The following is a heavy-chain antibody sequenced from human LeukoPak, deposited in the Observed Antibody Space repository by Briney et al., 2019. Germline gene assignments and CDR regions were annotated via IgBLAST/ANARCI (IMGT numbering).Heavy chain of an antibody. CDR1: GFSFISYG. J-gene: IGHJ4*02. CDR2: ISYDGSNK. V-gene: IGHV3-30*18. D-gene: IGHD3-9*01. CDR3: AKVTVYDILTGSIDY. Sequence: PGRSLRLSCAASGFSFISYGMHWVRQAPGKGLEWVALISYDGSNKYYADSVKGRFTISRDNSKNTLYLQMNSLRAEDTAVYYCAKVTVYDILTGSIDYWGQGTLVTVSS.